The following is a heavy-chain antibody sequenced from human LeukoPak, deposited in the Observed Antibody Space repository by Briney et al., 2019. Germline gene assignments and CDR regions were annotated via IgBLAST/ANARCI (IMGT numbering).Heavy chain of an antibody. J-gene: IGHJ5*02. CDR2: INPNSGGT. CDR1: GYTFTGYY. CDR3: ARAGGRDCSGGSCYPYNWFDP. Sequence: APVKVSCKASGYTFTGYYMHWVRQAPGQGLEWMGWINPNSGGTNYAQKFQGRVTMTRDTSISTAYMELSRLRSDDTAVYYCARAGGRDCSGGSCYPYNWFDPWGQGTLVTVSS. D-gene: IGHD2-15*01. V-gene: IGHV1-2*02.